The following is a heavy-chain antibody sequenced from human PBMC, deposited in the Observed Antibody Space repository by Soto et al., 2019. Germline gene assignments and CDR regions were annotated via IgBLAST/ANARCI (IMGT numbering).Heavy chain of an antibody. CDR3: ARYGSGSFLRDPFDY. J-gene: IGHJ4*02. CDR1: GFTFSAYS. Sequence: EVHLAESGGGLVQPGGSLRLSCVASGFTFSAYSMNWVRQAPGKGLDWVSYISAGSDTIYYADSVKGRFTISRDNAKNPLYLQMHSLRHEDTAVYYCARYGSGSFLRDPFDYWGQGSLVAVSS. V-gene: IGHV3-48*02. CDR2: ISAGSDTI. D-gene: IGHD3-10*01.